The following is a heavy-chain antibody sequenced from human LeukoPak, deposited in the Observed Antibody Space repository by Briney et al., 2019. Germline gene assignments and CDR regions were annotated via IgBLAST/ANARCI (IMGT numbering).Heavy chain of an antibody. CDR3: ARLGVVPAAIDNYMDV. J-gene: IGHJ6*03. CDR2: IYPGDSDT. V-gene: IGHV5-51*01. D-gene: IGHD2-2*01. Sequence: GESLKISCKGSGYSFTSYWIGWVRQMPGKGLEWVGIIYPGDSDTRYSPSFQGQVTISADKSISTAYLQWSSLKASDTAMYYCARLGVVPAAIDNYMDVWGKGTTVTVSS. CDR1: GYSFTSYW.